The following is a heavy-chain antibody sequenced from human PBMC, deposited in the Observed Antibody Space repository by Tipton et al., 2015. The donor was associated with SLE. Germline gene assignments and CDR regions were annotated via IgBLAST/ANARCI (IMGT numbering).Heavy chain of an antibody. V-gene: IGHV4-59*01. CDR2: IYFSGST. Sequence: LRLSCTVSGGSIFSYYWSWIRQPPGKGLEWIGYIYFSGSTNYNPSLRSRVTMSIDTSNNQFSLKLSSVTAADTAVYFCARDGGAAAESYNYYKDVWGRGTTVTVSS. CDR1: GGSIFSYY. D-gene: IGHD6-13*01. CDR3: ARDGGAAAESYNYYKDV. J-gene: IGHJ6*03.